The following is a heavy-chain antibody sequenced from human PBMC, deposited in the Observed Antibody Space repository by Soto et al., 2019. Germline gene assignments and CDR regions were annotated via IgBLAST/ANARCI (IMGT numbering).Heavy chain of an antibody. V-gene: IGHV1-46*01. D-gene: IGHD5-12*01. CDR2: VNPSDGRA. J-gene: IGHJ4*02. Sequence: QVDLVQSGAEVKKPGASVKMSCKSSGYRISNYYMHWVRQAPGQGLEWMGIVNPSDGRANYARKFQGRVTMTWDTSTTTLYMEVNSLRSDDTAIYYCARAELIVAGQAFDSWGQGTLVTVSS. CDR1: GYRISNYY. CDR3: ARAELIVAGQAFDS.